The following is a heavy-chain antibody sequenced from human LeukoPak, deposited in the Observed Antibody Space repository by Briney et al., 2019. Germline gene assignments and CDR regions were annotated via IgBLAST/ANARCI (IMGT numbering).Heavy chain of an antibody. J-gene: IGHJ4*02. V-gene: IGHV4-38-2*01. Sequence: SETLSLTCAVSGYSISSGYYWGWIRQPPGKGLEWIGSMLYSGTAYYNPSLKSRVTISVDTSKNQFSLRLSSVTAADTAVYYCARHSAVACSSTNCFTYGNYFDYWGQGTLATVSS. CDR1: GYSISSGYY. CDR2: MLYSGTA. CDR3: ARHSAVACSSTNCFTYGNYFDY. D-gene: IGHD2-2*02.